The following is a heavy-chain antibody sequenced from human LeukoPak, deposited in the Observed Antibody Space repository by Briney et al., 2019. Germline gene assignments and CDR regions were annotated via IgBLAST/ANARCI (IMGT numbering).Heavy chain of an antibody. CDR1: GGSISSNY. J-gene: IGHJ4*02. V-gene: IGHV4-59*01. Sequence: SETLSLTCTVSGGSISSNYWSWIRQPPGKGLEWIGYIYHTGSTNYNPSLKSRVTISVDTSKTQFSLKLYSVTAADTAVYYCASWRGYSYGYIDYWGQGTLVTV. D-gene: IGHD5-18*01. CDR3: ASWRGYSYGYIDY. CDR2: IYHTGST.